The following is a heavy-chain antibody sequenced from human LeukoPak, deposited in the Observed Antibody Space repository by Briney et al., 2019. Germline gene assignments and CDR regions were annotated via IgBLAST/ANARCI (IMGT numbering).Heavy chain of an antibody. CDR2: IEQDGSAK. Sequence: PGGSLRLSCAASGFTFTNAWMNWVRQAPGKGLEGVANIEQDGSAKYYVDSVKGRFTISRDNAKKSVFLQMNSLRAEDTAVYYCARGPDYHDSRGYDYWGQGTLVTVSS. CDR1: GFTFTNAW. CDR3: ARGPDYHDSRGYDY. J-gene: IGHJ4*02. D-gene: IGHD3-22*01. V-gene: IGHV3-7*01.